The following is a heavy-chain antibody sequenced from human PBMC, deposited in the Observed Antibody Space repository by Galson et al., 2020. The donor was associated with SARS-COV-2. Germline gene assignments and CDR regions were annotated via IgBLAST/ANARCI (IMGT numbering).Heavy chain of an antibody. CDR2: IRSKVYGGTT. Sequence: SCAASRFTFDIYAMSWFRQAPGKGLEWVGFIRSKVYGGTTEYAASVKGRFTISRDDSKNIAYLQMNSLKTEDTAVYFCTRGSGYYDFWSGRRRDAFDIWGQGTMVTVSS. CDR3: TRGSGYYDFWSGRRRDAFDI. CDR1: RFTFDIYA. D-gene: IGHD3-3*01. J-gene: IGHJ3*02. V-gene: IGHV3-49*03.